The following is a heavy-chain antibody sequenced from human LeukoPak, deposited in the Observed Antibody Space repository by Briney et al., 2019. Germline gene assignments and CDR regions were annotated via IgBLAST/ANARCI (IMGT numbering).Heavy chain of an antibody. J-gene: IGHJ4*02. V-gene: IGHV3-53*01. CDR1: EFTVSSNY. CDR2: IYSCVST. CDR3: AKGDYFDY. Sequence: PGGSLRLSCAASEFTVSSNYMNWVRQAPGKGLEWVSVIYSCVSTYYADSVKGRFTISRDNSKNTLYLQMNSLRAEDTAVYYCAKGDYFDYWGQGTLVTVSS.